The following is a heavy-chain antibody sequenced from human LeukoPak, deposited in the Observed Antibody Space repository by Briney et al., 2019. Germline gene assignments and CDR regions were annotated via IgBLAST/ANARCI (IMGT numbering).Heavy chain of an antibody. CDR3: ARQSSGCYDY. V-gene: IGHV4-59*01. CDR2: IHYSGST. J-gene: IGHJ4*02. D-gene: IGHD6-19*01. Sequence: PSETLSLTCTVSGGSISNYCWSWIRQPPGKGLEWIGYIHYSGSTDYNPSLKSRVTISLDTSKNQFSLKLSSVTAADTAVYYCARQSSGCYDYWGQGTLVTVSS. CDR1: GGSISNYC.